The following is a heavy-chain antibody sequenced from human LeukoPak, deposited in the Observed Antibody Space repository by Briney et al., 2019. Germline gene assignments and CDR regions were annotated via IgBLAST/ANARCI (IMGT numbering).Heavy chain of an antibody. D-gene: IGHD3-10*01. CDR3: AKDLGSGRRVDY. CDR2: ISGSGGST. CDR1: GFXFSSYA. V-gene: IGHV3-23*01. Sequence: PGGSLRLSCAASGFXFSSYAISWVRQAPGKGREWVSAISGSGGSTYYADSVKGRFTISRDNSKNTLYLQMNSLRAEDTAVYYCAKDLGSGRRVDYWGQGTLVTVSS. J-gene: IGHJ4*02.